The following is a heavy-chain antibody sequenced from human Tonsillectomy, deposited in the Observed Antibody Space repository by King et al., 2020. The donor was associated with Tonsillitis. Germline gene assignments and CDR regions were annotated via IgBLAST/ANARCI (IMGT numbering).Heavy chain of an antibody. V-gene: IGHV3-30*03. Sequence: QLVQSGGGVVQPGRSLRLSCAASGFTFSSYGMHWVRQAPGKGLEWVAVISYDGSNKYYADSVKVRFTISRDNSKNTLYLQMNSLRAEDTAVYYCAAVAGRFDYWGQGTLVTVSS. CDR3: AAVAGRFDY. D-gene: IGHD6-19*01. CDR1: GFTFSSYG. J-gene: IGHJ4*02. CDR2: ISYDGSNK.